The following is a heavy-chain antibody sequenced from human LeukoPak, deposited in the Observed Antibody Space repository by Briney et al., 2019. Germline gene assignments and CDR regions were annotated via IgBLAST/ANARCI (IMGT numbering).Heavy chain of an antibody. CDR2: ITPIFGTP. Sequence: ASVKVSCKASGGTFSSYAISWVRQAPGHGLELVGAITPIFGTPNYVEKFQGRVTISADESTSTAYMELSSLTSEDTAVYYCTRSTKVVSWTFDYWGQGTLVTVSS. CDR3: TRSTKVVSWTFDY. D-gene: IGHD4-23*01. J-gene: IGHJ4*02. V-gene: IGHV1-69*13. CDR1: GGTFSSYA.